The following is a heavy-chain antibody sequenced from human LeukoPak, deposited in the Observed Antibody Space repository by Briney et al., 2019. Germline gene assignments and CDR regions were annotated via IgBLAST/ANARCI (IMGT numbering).Heavy chain of an antibody. V-gene: IGHV4-59*12. D-gene: IGHD3-16*02. J-gene: IGHJ4*02. Sequence: SETLSLTCTVSGGSISSYYWSWIRQPPGKGLEWIGYIYYSGSTNYNPSLKSRVTISVDTSKNQFSLKLSSVTAADTAVYYCARAMITFGGVVVRGGWYFDYWGQGTLVTVSS. CDR3: ARAMITFGGVVVRGGWYFDY. CDR1: GGSISSYY. CDR2: IYYSGST.